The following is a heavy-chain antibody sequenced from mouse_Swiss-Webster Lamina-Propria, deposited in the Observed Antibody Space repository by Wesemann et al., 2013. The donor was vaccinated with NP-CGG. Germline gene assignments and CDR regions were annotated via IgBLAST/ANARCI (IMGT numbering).Heavy chain of an antibody. D-gene: IGHD1-1*01. CDR3: ARDYYGSSYFDY. Sequence: LEWVATISSGGSYTYYPDSVKGRFTISRDNAKNTLYLQMSSLRSEDTAMYYCARDYYGSSYFDYWGQGTTLAVSS. J-gene: IGHJ2*01. CDR2: ISSGGSYT. V-gene: IGHV5-9-1*01.